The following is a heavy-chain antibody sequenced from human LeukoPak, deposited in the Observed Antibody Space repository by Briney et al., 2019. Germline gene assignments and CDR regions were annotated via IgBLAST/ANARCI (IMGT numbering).Heavy chain of an antibody. CDR2: INPNSGGT. CDR3: ARDNPLDSSGWLAFDY. J-gene: IGHJ4*02. D-gene: IGHD6-19*01. CDR1: GYTFTGYY. Sequence: GASVKVSCKASGYTFTGYYMHWVRQAPGQGLEWMGWINPNSGGTNYAQKFQGRVTMTRDTSISTAYMELRSLRSDDTAVYYCARDNPLDSSGWLAFDYWGQGTLVTVSS. V-gene: IGHV1-2*02.